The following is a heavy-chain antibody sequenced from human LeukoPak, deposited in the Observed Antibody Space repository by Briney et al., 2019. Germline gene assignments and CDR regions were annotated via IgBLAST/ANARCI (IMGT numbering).Heavy chain of an antibody. V-gene: IGHV3-21*01. Sequence: GGSLRLSCVASESTLSNRSFHWVRQAPGKGLEWVSSISSRGHYVFYADSVKGRFLISRDNAQNSIFLQMDSLRAEDTALYFCARGESSVPKGFFDSWGRGTLVTVSS. CDR2: ISSRGHYV. D-gene: IGHD6-19*01. CDR1: ESTLSNRS. CDR3: ARGESSVPKGFFDS. J-gene: IGHJ4*02.